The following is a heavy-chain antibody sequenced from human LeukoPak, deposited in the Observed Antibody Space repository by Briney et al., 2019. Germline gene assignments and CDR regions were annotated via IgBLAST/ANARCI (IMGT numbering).Heavy chain of an antibody. CDR1: GLTFSSHW. D-gene: IGHD3-16*01. CDR2: ISGTGGRT. Sequence: GGSLRLSCAASGLTFSSHWMHWVRQAPGKGLVWVSSISGTGGRTYSADSVKGRFTISRDNSKNTLYLQMKNLRVEHTAVYYCAKGLHGGVGYGVDVWGQGTTVSVSS. J-gene: IGHJ6*02. CDR3: AKGLHGGVGYGVDV. V-gene: IGHV3-23*01.